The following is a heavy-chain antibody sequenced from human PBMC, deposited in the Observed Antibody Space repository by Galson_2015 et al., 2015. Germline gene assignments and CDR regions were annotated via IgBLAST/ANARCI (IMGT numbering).Heavy chain of an antibody. D-gene: IGHD3-22*01. CDR3: ARDRSGYFHMAV. J-gene: IGHJ6*03. CDR1: GVSISNSNYY. CDR2: MYSSGST. V-gene: IGHV4-30-4*01. Sequence: LSLTCTVSGVSISNSNYYWSWIRQSPGKGLEWIAYMYSSGSTYSNPSLKSRVAMSLDTSKNQFSLKLKSVTADDTAVYYCARDRSGYFHMAVWVNGTTVTVSS.